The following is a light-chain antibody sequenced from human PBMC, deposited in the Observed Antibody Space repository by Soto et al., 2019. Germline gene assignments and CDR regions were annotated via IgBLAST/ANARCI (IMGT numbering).Light chain of an antibody. CDR3: KQYYNWPRT. V-gene: IGKV3-15*01. Sequence: EIVMTQSPATLSVSPGERATLSCRASQSVSSNLAWYQQKPGQAPRLLIYGASTRATGIQDRFSGSGSGTEFTLSIRSLQSEDFAVYYCKQYYNWPRTFGQGTKVDIK. J-gene: IGKJ1*01. CDR2: GAS. CDR1: QSVSSN.